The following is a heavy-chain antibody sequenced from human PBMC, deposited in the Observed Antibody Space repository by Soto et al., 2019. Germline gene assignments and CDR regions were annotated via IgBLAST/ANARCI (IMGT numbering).Heavy chain of an antibody. J-gene: IGHJ4*02. D-gene: IGHD3-3*01. V-gene: IGHV3-30*18. CDR3: AKDPHDYWDGSYFDY. Sequence: QTGGSLRLSCAASGFTFRNFGIHWVRQAPGKGLEWVAVTSHDGSYQYYADSVRGRFTISRDNSKNTVYLQLNSLRTEDTAVYHCAKDPHDYWDGSYFDYWGQGTQVTVSS. CDR1: GFTFRNFG. CDR2: TSHDGSYQ.